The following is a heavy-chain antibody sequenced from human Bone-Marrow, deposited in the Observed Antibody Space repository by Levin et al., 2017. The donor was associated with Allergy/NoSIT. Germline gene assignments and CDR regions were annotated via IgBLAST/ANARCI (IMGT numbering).Heavy chain of an antibody. V-gene: IGHV1-3*01. CDR2: INAGNGNT. Sequence: ASVKVSCKASGYTFTSYAMHWVRQAPGQRLEWMGWINAGNGNTKYSQKFQGRVTITRDTSASTAYMELSSLRSEDTAVYYCARVVGPAIGYYYMDVWGKGTTVTVSS. CDR3: ARVVGPAIGYYYMDV. J-gene: IGHJ6*03. CDR1: GYTFTSYA. D-gene: IGHD2-21*02.